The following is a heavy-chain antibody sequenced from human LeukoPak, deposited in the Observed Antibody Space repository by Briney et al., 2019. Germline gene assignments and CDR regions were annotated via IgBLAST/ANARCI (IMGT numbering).Heavy chain of an antibody. CDR1: GGSISSYY. Sequence: SKTLSLTCSVSGGSISSYYRFWIRQPPGKGLEWIGSVFHSGNTNYNPSLKSRVTISVDTSKNQFSLKLSSVTAADTAVYYCASSDIVTGTTYYFDYWGQGTLITVSS. V-gene: IGHV4-59*01. CDR3: ASSDIVTGTTYYFDY. CDR2: VFHSGNT. D-gene: IGHD1-14*01. J-gene: IGHJ4*02.